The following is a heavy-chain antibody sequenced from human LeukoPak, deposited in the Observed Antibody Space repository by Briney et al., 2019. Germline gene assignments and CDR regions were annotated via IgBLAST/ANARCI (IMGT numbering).Heavy chain of an antibody. J-gene: IGHJ4*02. V-gene: IGHV3-30-3*02. CDR2: ISYDGSNK. D-gene: IGHD2-2*01. CDR3: AKYGVLVVPAIAYFDY. CDR1: GFTFSSYA. Sequence: GGSLRLSCAASGFTFSSYAMHWVRQAPGKGLEWVAVISYDGSNKYYADSVKGRFTISRDNSKNTLYLQMNSLRAEDTAVYYCAKYGVLVVPAIAYFDYWGQGTLVTVSS.